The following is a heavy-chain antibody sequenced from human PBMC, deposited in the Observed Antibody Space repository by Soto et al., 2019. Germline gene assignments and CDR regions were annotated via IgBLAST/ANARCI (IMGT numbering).Heavy chain of an antibody. D-gene: IGHD3-22*01. Sequence: SETLSLTCTVSGASISSGDYYWSWIRQPPGKGLEWIGYIYFSGDTYYNPSLKSRIAISIDTSKNRLSLELTSVTAADTAVYYCARAFVDSRGYSGALGYWGPGLLVTVSS. J-gene: IGHJ4*02. CDR2: IYFSGDT. CDR3: ARAFVDSRGYSGALGY. V-gene: IGHV4-30-4*01. CDR1: GASISSGDYY.